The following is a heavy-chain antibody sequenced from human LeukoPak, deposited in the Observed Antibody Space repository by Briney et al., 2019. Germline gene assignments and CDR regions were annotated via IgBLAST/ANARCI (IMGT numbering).Heavy chain of an antibody. Sequence: SQTLSLTCAISGDSVSSNSGAWNCIRASPSRGLEWLGRTYYRSKWYNEYAVSVKSRISIKPDTSKNQFSLQLNSVTPEDTALYYCARGITAAALGYWGQGTLVTVSS. CDR1: GDSVSSNSGA. V-gene: IGHV6-1*01. D-gene: IGHD6-13*01. CDR2: TYYRSKWYN. J-gene: IGHJ4*02. CDR3: ARGITAAALGY.